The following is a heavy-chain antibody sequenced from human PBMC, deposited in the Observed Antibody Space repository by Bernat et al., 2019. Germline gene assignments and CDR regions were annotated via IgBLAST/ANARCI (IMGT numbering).Heavy chain of an antibody. Sequence: EVQLVESGGGLVQPGGSLRLSCAASGFTVSSNYMSWVRQAPGKGLEWVSVIYSGGSTYYADSVKGRFTISRDNSKNTLYLQMNSLRAEDTAVYYFARTTYYYDSSGYYDIGQFDYWGQGTLVTVSS. CDR1: GFTVSSNY. CDR2: IYSGGST. CDR3: ARTTYYYDSSGYYDIGQFDY. V-gene: IGHV3-66*01. D-gene: IGHD3-22*01. J-gene: IGHJ4*02.